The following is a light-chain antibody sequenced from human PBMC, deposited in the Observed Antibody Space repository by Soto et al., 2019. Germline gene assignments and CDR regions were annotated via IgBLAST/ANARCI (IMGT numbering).Light chain of an antibody. CDR3: QQCGSSPS. CDR1: QSVSSSY. Sequence: EIVLTQSPGTLSLSPGERATLSCRASQSVSSSYLAWYQQKPGQAPRLLIYDTSSRATGIPDRFSGSGSGTDFTLAISRLEPEDFAVYYCQQCGSSPSFGQGTKGDIK. V-gene: IGKV3-20*01. CDR2: DTS. J-gene: IGKJ1*01.